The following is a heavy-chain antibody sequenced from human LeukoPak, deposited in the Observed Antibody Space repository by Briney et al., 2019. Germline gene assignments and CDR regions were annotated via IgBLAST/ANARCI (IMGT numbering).Heavy chain of an antibody. Sequence: ASVKVSCKASGYTFTGYYMHWVRQAPGQGLEWMGWINPNSGGTNYAQKFQGWVTMTRDTSISTAYMELSRLRSDDTAVYYCARGYSSNWYEILHYWGQGTLVTVSS. CDR2: INPNSGGT. V-gene: IGHV1-2*04. CDR1: GYTFTGYY. J-gene: IGHJ4*02. D-gene: IGHD6-13*01. CDR3: ARGYSSNWYEILHY.